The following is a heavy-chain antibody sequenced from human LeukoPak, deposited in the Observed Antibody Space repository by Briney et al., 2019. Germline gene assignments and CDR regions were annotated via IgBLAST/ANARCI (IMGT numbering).Heavy chain of an antibody. CDR1: GYSVTNNW. J-gene: IGHJ3*02. V-gene: IGHV5-51*01. CDR2: IYPGDSDT. CDR3: ARHAEMATIIDAFDI. Sequence: GESLKISCKGSGYSVTNNWIGWVRQMPGKGLEWMGIIYPGDSDTRYSPSFQGQVTISADKSISTAYLQWSSLKASDTAMYYCARHAEMATIIDAFDIWGQGTMVTVSS. D-gene: IGHD5-24*01.